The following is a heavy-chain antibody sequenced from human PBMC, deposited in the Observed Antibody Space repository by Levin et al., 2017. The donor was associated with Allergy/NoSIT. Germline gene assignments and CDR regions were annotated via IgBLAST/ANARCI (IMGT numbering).Heavy chain of an antibody. CDR3: ARALIVGATSGGDY. CDR2: INTDGSTT. Sequence: TGESLKISCAASGFTFSSYWMHWVRQAPGKGLVWVSRINTDGSTTNYADSVKGRFTISRDNAKNTLYLQMNSLRAEDTAVYYCARALIVGATSGGDYWGQGTLVTVSS. J-gene: IGHJ4*02. D-gene: IGHD1-26*01. CDR1: GFTFSSYW. V-gene: IGHV3-74*01.